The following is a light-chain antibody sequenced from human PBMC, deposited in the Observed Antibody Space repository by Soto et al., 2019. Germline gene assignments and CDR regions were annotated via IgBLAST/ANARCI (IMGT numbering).Light chain of an antibody. CDR2: DAS. V-gene: IGKV1-13*02. CDR1: QGLRSA. CDR3: QQLNSYPFT. J-gene: IGKJ5*01. Sequence: AIQLTQSPSSLSASVGDRVSITCRASQGLRSALAWYQQKPGKPPKILIYDASSLQSGVPSRFSGSESGTDCTLTISSLQPEDFATYYFQQLNSYPFTFGQGTRLEIK.